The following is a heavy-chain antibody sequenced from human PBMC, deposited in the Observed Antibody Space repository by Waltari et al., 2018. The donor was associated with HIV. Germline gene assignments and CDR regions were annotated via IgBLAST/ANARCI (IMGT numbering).Heavy chain of an antibody. CDR2: NDHNGET. CDR3: VRGLGSRPFYRSYEP. J-gene: IGHJ4*02. Sequence: QVQLRQRGAGLLKPSETLSLTCAVYGASVNENYWAWIRQSPDKGLEWIGENDHNGETNYNPSFKTRVTISLDMSKNQVSLKLKSATAADTAVYFCVRGLGSRPFYRSYEPWGQGTLVTVSS. D-gene: IGHD3-16*01. CDR1: GASVNENY. V-gene: IGHV4-34*01.